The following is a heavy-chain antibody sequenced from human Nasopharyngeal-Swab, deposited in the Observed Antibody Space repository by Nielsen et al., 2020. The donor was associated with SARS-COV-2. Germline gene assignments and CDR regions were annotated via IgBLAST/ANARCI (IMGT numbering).Heavy chain of an antibody. CDR3: AKVTTRSHPNI. V-gene: IGHV3-48*04. J-gene: IGHJ3*02. D-gene: IGHD4-17*01. CDR2: ISSGGSTI. Sequence: GGSLRLSCAASGFAFSTYSMNWVRQAPGKGLEWLSYISSGGSTIYYADSVKGRFTISRDNAKNSLYLQMNSLRAEDTAVYYCAKVTTRSHPNIWGQGTMVTVSS. CDR1: GFAFSTYS.